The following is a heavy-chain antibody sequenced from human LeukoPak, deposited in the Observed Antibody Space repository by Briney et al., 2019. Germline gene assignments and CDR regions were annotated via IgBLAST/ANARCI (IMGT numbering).Heavy chain of an antibody. Sequence: GGSLRLSCAASGFTFSSYAMSWVRQAPGKGLEWVSAISGSGESTYYADSVKGRFTISRDNSKNTLYLQMNSLRAEDTAVYYCAKGGDSSSWNGAHFDYWGQGTLVTVSS. J-gene: IGHJ4*02. CDR3: AKGGDSSSWNGAHFDY. CDR1: GFTFSSYA. D-gene: IGHD6-13*01. CDR2: ISGSGEST. V-gene: IGHV3-23*01.